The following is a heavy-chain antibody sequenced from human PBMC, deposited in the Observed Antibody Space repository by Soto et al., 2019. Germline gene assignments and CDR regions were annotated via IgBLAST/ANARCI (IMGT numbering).Heavy chain of an antibody. CDR1: GYSFTSYW. J-gene: IGHJ5*02. CDR2: INPADSDT. CDR3: ARHWAQQPLDP. V-gene: IGHV5-51*01. D-gene: IGHD6-13*01. Sequence: PGESLKISCKGSGYSFTSYWIAWVRQMPGKGLEWMGIINPADSDTRYSPAFQGQVTISADKSISTAYLQWRSLKASDTAMDYCARHWAQQPLDPWGQGTLVTV.